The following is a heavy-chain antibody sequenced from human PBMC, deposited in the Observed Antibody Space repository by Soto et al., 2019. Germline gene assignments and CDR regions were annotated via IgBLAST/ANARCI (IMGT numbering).Heavy chain of an antibody. Sequence: ASVKVSCKASGYTFTSYYMHWVRQAPGQGLEWMGIINPSGGSTSYAQKFQGRFTISRDDSKSIAYLQMNSLKTEDTAVYYCTRARAGVPAAMDYYYYGMDVWGQGTTVTVSS. J-gene: IGHJ6*02. CDR2: INPSGGST. D-gene: IGHD2-2*01. CDR1: GYTFTSYY. CDR3: TRARAGVPAAMDYYYYGMDV. V-gene: IGHV1-46*03.